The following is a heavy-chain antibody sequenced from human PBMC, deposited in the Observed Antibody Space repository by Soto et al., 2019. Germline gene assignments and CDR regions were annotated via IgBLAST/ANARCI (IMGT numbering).Heavy chain of an antibody. V-gene: IGHV4-31*03. Sequence: SETLSLTCTVSGGSISSGGYYWSWIRQHPGKGLEWIGYIYYSGSTYYNPSLKSRVTISVDTSKNQFSLKLSSVTAADTAVYYCARAGGMLGSSYYYDSSGPEQYAFDIWGQGAMVTVSS. CDR2: IYYSGST. D-gene: IGHD3-22*01. CDR3: ARAGGMLGSSYYYDSSGPEQYAFDI. J-gene: IGHJ3*02. CDR1: GGSISSGGYY.